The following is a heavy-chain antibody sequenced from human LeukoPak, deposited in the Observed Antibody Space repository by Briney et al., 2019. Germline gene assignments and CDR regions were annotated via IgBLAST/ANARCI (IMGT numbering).Heavy chain of an antibody. CDR3: ARAADFGVVLLFSTSYGMDV. Sequence: SETLSLTCAVSGGSISSSNWWSWVRQPPGKGLEWIGEIFHSGSANYNPSLESRVTISVDKSKNQFSLKLSSVTAADTAVYYCARAADFGVVLLFSTSYGMDVWGQGTTVTVSS. J-gene: IGHJ6*02. V-gene: IGHV4-4*02. CDR2: IFHSGSA. CDR1: GGSISSSNW. D-gene: IGHD3-3*01.